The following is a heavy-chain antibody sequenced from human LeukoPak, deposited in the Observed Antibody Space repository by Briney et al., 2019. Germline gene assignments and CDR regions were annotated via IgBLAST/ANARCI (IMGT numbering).Heavy chain of an antibody. V-gene: IGHV4-34*01. D-gene: IGHD2-15*01. CDR3: ARGRYCSGGSCYDFDY. J-gene: IGHJ4*02. CDR2: INHSGST. CDR1: GGSFSGYY. Sequence: SETLSLTCAVYGGSFSGYYWSRIRQPPGKGLEWIGEINHSGSTNYNPSLKSRVTISVDTSKNQFSLKLSSVTAADTAVYYCARGRYCSGGSCYDFDYWGQGTLVTVSS.